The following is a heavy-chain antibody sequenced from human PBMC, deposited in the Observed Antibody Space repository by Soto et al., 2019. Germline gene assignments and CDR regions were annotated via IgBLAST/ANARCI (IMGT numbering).Heavy chain of an antibody. CDR3: ARDRTEGDFDL. Sequence: QVQLVESGGGVVQPGRSLRLSCAASGFTFSSYAMHWVRQAPGKGLEWVAVISYDGSNKYYADSVKGRFTISRDNSKNTLYLQMNSLRAEDTAVYYWARDRTEGDFDLWGRGTLVTVSS. J-gene: IGHJ2*01. CDR1: GFTFSSYA. CDR2: ISYDGSNK. V-gene: IGHV3-30*14.